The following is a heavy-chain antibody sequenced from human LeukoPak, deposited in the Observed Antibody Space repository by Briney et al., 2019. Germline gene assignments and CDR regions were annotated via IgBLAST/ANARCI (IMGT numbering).Heavy chain of an antibody. CDR3: ATLAGYFDWFPREGWCDP. CDR2: ISGSGGGI. V-gene: IGHV3-23*01. J-gene: IGHJ5*02. CDR1: GFTFSNYA. D-gene: IGHD3-9*01. Sequence: GGSLRLSCAASGFTFSNYAMTWVRQAPGKGLEWVSGISGSGGGIYYADSVKGRFTISRDNSKNTLYLQMNSLRAEDTAVYYCATLAGYFDWFPREGWCDPWRQGTLVTVSS.